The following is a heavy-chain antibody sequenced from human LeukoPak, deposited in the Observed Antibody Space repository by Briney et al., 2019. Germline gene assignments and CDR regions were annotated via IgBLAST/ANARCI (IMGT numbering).Heavy chain of an antibody. Sequence: PSETLSLTCAVYGGSFSGYYWSWIRQPPGKGLEWIGEINHSGSTNYNPSLKSRVTVSVDTSKNQFSLKLSSVTAADTAVYYCARDTRVKENNWFDPWGQGTLVTVSS. CDR2: INHSGST. D-gene: IGHD2-2*02. J-gene: IGHJ5*02. CDR3: ARDTRVKENNWFDP. CDR1: GGSFSGYY. V-gene: IGHV4-34*01.